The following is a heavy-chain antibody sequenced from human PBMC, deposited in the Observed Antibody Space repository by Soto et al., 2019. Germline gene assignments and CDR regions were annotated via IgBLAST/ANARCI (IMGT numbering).Heavy chain of an antibody. CDR2: INPNSGGT. V-gene: IGHV1-2*02. CDR1: GYTFTGYY. J-gene: IGHJ6*02. CDR3: ASPRXTMVRGAARGGYYGMDV. D-gene: IGHD3-10*01. Sequence: ASVEVSCKDSGYTFTGYYMHWVRQAPGQGLEWMGWINPNSGGTNYAQKFQGRVTMTRDTSISTAYMELSRLRSDDTAVYYCASPRXTMVRGAARGGYYGMDVWGQGTTVTVSS.